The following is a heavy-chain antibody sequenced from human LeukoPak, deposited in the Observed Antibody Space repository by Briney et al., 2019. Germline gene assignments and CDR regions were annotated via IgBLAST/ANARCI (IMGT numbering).Heavy chain of an antibody. J-gene: IGHJ6*03. CDR3: ARARGIYYMDV. D-gene: IGHD3-10*01. CDR1: GGSFSGYY. Sequence: SETLSLTCAVYGGSFSGYYWSWIRQPPGKGLEWIGEINHSGSTNYNPSLKSRVTISVDTSKNQFSLKLSSVTAADTAVYYCARARGIYYMDVWGKGTTVTISS. V-gene: IGHV4-34*01. CDR2: INHSGST.